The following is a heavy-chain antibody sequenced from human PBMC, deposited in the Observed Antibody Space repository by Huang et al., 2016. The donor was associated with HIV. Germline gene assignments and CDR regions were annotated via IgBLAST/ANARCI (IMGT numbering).Heavy chain of an antibody. V-gene: IGHV4-39*02. CDR1: GGSIRSDNYY. CDR3: ARLPGSITMIRGVITDPY. J-gene: IGHJ4*02. CDR2: IYYSGST. Sequence: QLQLQESGPGLVKPSETLSLTCTVSGGSIRSDNYYWGWIRQPPGKGLEWIGSIYYSGSTYYNPSRKRRVTIPVDTSKNHFSLGMRSVTAADTAVYYCARLPGSITMIRGVITDPYWGQGTLVTVSS. D-gene: IGHD3-10*01.